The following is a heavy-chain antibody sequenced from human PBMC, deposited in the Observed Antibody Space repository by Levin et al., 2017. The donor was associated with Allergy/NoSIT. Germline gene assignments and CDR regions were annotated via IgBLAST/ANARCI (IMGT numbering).Heavy chain of an antibody. CDR3: ARDKEAGNAFDI. V-gene: IGHV3-21*01. D-gene: IGHD1-1*01. CDR2: ISSSSSYI. CDR1: GFTFSSYS. J-gene: IGHJ3*02. Sequence: GESLKISCAASGFTFSSYSMNWVRQAPGKGLEWVSSISSSSSYIYYADSVKGRFTISRDNAKNSLYLQMNSLRAEDTAVYYCARDKEAGNAFDIWGQGTMVTVSS.